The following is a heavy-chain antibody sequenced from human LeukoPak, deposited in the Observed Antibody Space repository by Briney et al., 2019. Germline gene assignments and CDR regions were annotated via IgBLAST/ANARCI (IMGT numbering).Heavy chain of an antibody. J-gene: IGHJ4*02. D-gene: IGHD5-18*01. CDR1: GGSISSYY. CDR2: IYYSGST. Sequence: SETLPLTCTVSGGSISSYYWSWIRQPPGKGLEWIGYIYYSGSTNYNPSLKSRVTISVDTSKNQFSLKLNSMTAADTAVYYCARKASHFSYGLRAIDYWGQGNLVTVSS. V-gene: IGHV4-59*12. CDR3: ARKASHFSYGLRAIDY.